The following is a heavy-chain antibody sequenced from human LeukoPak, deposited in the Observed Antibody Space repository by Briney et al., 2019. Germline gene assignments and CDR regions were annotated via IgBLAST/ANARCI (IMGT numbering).Heavy chain of an antibody. D-gene: IGHD1-26*01. V-gene: IGHV1-18*01. CDR1: GYTFTSYG. Sequence: ASVKVSCTASGYTFTSYGISWVRQAPGQGLEWMGWSSAYNGNTNYAQKLQGRVTMTRDTSISTAYMELSRLRSDDTAVYYCAREVVGATNGIDYWGQGTLVTVSS. CDR3: AREVVGATNGIDY. J-gene: IGHJ4*02. CDR2: SSAYNGNT.